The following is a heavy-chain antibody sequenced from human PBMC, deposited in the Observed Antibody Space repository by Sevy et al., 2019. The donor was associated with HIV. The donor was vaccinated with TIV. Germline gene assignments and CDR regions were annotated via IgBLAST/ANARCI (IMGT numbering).Heavy chain of an antibody. Sequence: GGSLRLSCAASGFTFATYWMTWVRQAPGKGLEWVAYIKQDGTDKYYVDSVRGRFAISRDNAKNSLYLHMSGLRAEDTAVYYCARARGDWGSFHYSSWGRGTLVTVSS. CDR1: GFTFATYW. CDR2: IKQDGTDK. V-gene: IGHV3-7*01. CDR3: ARARGDWGSFHYSS. J-gene: IGHJ4*02. D-gene: IGHD3-16*02.